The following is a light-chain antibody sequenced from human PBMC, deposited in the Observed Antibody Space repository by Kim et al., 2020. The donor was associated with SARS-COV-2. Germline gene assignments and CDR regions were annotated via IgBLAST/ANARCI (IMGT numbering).Light chain of an antibody. V-gene: IGLV1-47*01. J-gene: IGLJ1*01. Sequence: ELTQPPSASGTPGQRVTISCSGSSSNIGSNYVYWYQQLPGTAPKLLIYRNNQRPSGVPDRFSGSKSGTSASLAISGLRSEDEADYYCAAWDDSLSGFYVFGTGTKVTVL. CDR3: AAWDDSLSGFYV. CDR1: SSNIGSNY. CDR2: RNN.